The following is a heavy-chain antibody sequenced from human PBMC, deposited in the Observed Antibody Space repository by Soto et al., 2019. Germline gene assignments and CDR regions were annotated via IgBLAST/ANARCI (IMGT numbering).Heavy chain of an antibody. Sequence: QVQLVESGGGVVQPGRSLRLSCAASGFTFSSYGMHWVRQAPGKGLEWVAVIWYDGSNKYYADSVKGRFTISRDNSKNTLYLQMNSLRAEDTAVYYCAREHYKRYGDYDYYYGMDVWGQGTTVTVSS. CDR3: AREHYKRYGDYDYYYGMDV. CDR1: GFTFSSYG. V-gene: IGHV3-33*01. CDR2: IWYDGSNK. J-gene: IGHJ6*02. D-gene: IGHD4-17*01.